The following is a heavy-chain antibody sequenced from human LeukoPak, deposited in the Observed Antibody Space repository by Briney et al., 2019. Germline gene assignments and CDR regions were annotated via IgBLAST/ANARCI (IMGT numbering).Heavy chain of an antibody. V-gene: IGHV1-24*01. J-gene: IGHJ4*02. Sequence: ASVKVSCKVSGHTLSDLSIHWVRQAPGKGLKWMGGFDIEDGETIYAQDFEGRVTMTEDTATETAYMELSSLRSEDTAVYYCARYSSGWYGGYYFDYWGQGTLVTVSS. CDR2: FDIEDGET. D-gene: IGHD6-19*01. CDR1: GHTLSDLS. CDR3: ARYSSGWYGGYYFDY.